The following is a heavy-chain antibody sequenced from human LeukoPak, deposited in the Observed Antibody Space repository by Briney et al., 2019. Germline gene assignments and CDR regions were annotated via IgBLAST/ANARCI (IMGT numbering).Heavy chain of an antibody. CDR2: IKSKTDGGTT. J-gene: IGHJ4*02. Sequence: GGSLRLSCAASGFTFSSYAMSWVRQAPGKGLEWVGRIKSKTDGGTTDYAAPVKGRFTISRDDSKNTLYLQMNSLKTEDTAVYYCTTAGDYYDSSGYSYYFDYWGQGTLVTVSS. V-gene: IGHV3-15*01. D-gene: IGHD3-22*01. CDR3: TTAGDYYDSSGYSYYFDY. CDR1: GFTFSSYA.